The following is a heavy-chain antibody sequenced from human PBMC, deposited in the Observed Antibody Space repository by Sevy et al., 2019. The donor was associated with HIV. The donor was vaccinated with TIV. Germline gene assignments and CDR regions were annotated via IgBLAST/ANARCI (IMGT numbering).Heavy chain of an antibody. CDR1: GFIFNDYA. CDR2: ISDDGNNK. Sequence: GGSLRLSCAASGFIFNDYAMHWVRQAPGKGLEWVAVISDDGNNKYYTDSVEGRFTISRDNSKDTLYRKMNGLGAVDTAIYYCAREGAPYRNIRYCSGDNCYYNWFDPWGQGTLVTVSS. CDR3: AREGAPYRNIRYCSGDNCYYNWFDP. D-gene: IGHD2-15*01. V-gene: IGHV3-30*10. J-gene: IGHJ5*02.